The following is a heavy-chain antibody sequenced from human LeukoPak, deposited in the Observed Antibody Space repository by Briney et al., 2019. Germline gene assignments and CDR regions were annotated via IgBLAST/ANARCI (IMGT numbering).Heavy chain of an antibody. J-gene: IGHJ5*02. Sequence: PSETLFLTCTVSGGSISSSSYYWGWIRQPPGKGLEWNGSIYYSGSTYYNPSLKSRVTISVDTSKNQFSLKLSSVTAADTAVYYCARYEGGPNWFDPWGQGTLVTVSS. D-gene: IGHD3-16*01. V-gene: IGHV4-39*07. CDR2: IYYSGST. CDR3: ARYEGGPNWFDP. CDR1: GGSISSSSYY.